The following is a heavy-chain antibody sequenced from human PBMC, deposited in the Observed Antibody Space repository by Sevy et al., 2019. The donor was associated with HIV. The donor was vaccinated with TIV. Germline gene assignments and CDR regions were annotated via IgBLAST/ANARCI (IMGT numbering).Heavy chain of an antibody. CDR2: IGGSGSNT. J-gene: IGHJ6*02. CDR1: GFTFSSYA. D-gene: IGHD3-3*01. Sequence: VGSLRLSCAASGFTFSSYAMSWVRQAPGKGLQWVSVIGGSGSNTYYADSVKGRFTLSRDNSKNMMYLQMNSLRAEDTAVYYCARRPDFGVVIPTGVMDVWGQGTTVTVSS. CDR3: ARRPDFGVVIPTGVMDV. V-gene: IGHV3-23*01.